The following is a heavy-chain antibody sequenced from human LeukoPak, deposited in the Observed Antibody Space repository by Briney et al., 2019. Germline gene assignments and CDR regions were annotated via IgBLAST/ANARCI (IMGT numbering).Heavy chain of an antibody. CDR3: ARVGVDTDYYYYYYMDV. J-gene: IGHJ6*03. Sequence: PGGSLRLSCAASGFTFSSYGMHWVRQAPGKGLEWVAFIRYDGSNKYYADSVKGRFTISRDNAKNSLYLQMNSLRAEDTAVYYCARVGVDTDYYYYYYMDVWGKGTTVTVSS. V-gene: IGHV3-30*02. CDR1: GFTFSSYG. CDR2: IRYDGSNK. D-gene: IGHD5-18*01.